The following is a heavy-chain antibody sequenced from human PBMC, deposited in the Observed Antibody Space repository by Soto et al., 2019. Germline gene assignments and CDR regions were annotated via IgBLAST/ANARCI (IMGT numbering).Heavy chain of an antibody. D-gene: IGHD3-3*01. CDR2: ISGSGGST. CDR3: AKDRREFGVVIITWFDP. Sequence: GGSLRLSCAASGFTFSSYAMSWVRQAPGKGLEWVSAISGSGGSTYYADSVKGRFTISRDNSKNTLYLQMNSLRAEDTAVYYCAKDRREFGVVIITWFDPWGQGTLVTVSS. J-gene: IGHJ5*02. CDR1: GFTFSSYA. V-gene: IGHV3-23*01.